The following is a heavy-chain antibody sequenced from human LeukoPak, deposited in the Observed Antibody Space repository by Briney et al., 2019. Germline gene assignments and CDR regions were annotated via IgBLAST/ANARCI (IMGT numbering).Heavy chain of an antibody. CDR3: ARAATMFGVVPYYFDY. V-gene: IGHV3-64*01. J-gene: IGHJ4*02. Sequence: PGRKLRLSYAASGLTCSSYGMQWVRQAPGDELEYVSAISRNGGCTYDANSGKGRFTISRDNSKNTLYLQMGSLRAEDMAVYYCARAATMFGVVPYYFDYWGQGTLVTVSS. CDR1: GLTCSSYG. D-gene: IGHD3-3*01. CDR2: ISRNGGCT.